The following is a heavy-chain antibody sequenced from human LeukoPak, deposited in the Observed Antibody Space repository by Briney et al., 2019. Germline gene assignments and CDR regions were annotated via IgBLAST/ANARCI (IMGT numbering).Heavy chain of an antibody. CDR2: IKQDGSEK. D-gene: IGHD6-13*01. Sequence: GGSLRLSCAASGFTFSSYWMSWVRQAPGKGLEWVANIKQDGSEKYYVDSVKGRFTISRDNAKNSLYLQMNSLRAEDTAVYYCAGIQYSSSWYGNYYYYYMDVWGKGTTVTVSS. CDR3: AGIQYSSSWYGNYYYYYMDV. CDR1: GFTFSSYW. J-gene: IGHJ6*03. V-gene: IGHV3-7*01.